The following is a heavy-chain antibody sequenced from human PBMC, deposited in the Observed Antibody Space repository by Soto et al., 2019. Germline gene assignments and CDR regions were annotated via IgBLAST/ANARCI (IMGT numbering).Heavy chain of an antibody. D-gene: IGHD5-12*01. J-gene: IGHJ4*02. V-gene: IGHV3-23*01. CDR2: ISGSGGST. CDR1: GFTFSSYA. CDR3: AKDPPARGHSGDFDY. Sequence: EVQLLESGGGLVQPGGSLRLSCAASGFTFSSYAMSGVRQAPGKGLESVSAISGSGGSTYYADSVKGRFTISRDNSKNTLYLQMNSLRAEDTAVYYCAKDPPARGHSGDFDYWGQGTLVTVSS.